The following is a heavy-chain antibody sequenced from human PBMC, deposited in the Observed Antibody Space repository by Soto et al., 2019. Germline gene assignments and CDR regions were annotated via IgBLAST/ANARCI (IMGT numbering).Heavy chain of an antibody. CDR2: IYYSGST. Sequence: PSETLSLTCTVSGGSISSGGYYWSWIRQHPGKGLEWIGYIYYSGSTYYNPSLKSRVTISVDTSKNQFSLKLSSVTAADTAVYYCARGLTGDPSYYFDYCGQGTLVTVSS. D-gene: IGHD3-9*01. V-gene: IGHV4-31*03. J-gene: IGHJ4*02. CDR3: ARGLTGDPSYYFDY. CDR1: GGSISSGGYY.